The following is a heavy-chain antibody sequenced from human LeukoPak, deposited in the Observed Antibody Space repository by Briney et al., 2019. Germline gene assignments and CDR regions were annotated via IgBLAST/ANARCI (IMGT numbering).Heavy chain of an antibody. V-gene: IGHV4-59*01. CDR3: AKGAGWWAD. CDR2: IHYSGST. D-gene: IGHD6-19*01. Sequence: SETLSLTCSLSGGSISGDHGSWLRQSPGKGLEWIGFIHYSGSTRYNPSVKSRVTISMDTSMTHISLNLRSVTAADTAVYYCAKGAGWWADWGQGTLVTVSS. CDR1: GGSISGDH. J-gene: IGHJ4*02.